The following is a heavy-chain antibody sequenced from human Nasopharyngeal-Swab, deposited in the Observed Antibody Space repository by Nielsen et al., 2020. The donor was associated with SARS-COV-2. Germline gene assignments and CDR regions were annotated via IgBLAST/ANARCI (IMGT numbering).Heavy chain of an antibody. J-gene: IGHJ6*02. CDR2: VYFSGSS. CDR1: GGSLNSYT. D-gene: IGHD6-19*01. CDR3: ARMEAVSYGGLDV. V-gene: IGHV4-59*01. Sequence: SETLSLTFSVSGGSLNSYTWTWIRQPPGTGLAWMGSVYFSGSSNYNPSLKSRLTISVDTARNQFSLKLTSVTAADTAVYYCARMEAVSYGGLDVWGQETTVTVSS.